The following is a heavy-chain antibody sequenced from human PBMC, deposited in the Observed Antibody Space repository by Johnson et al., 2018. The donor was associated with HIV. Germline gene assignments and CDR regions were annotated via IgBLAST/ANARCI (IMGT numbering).Heavy chain of an antibody. J-gene: IGHJ3*02. V-gene: IGHV3-30*02. Sequence: QVQLVESGGGVVQPGGSLRLSCATSGFTFSNYAMHWVRQAPGKGLEWVAYIRYDGSTQSYADSVKGRFSISRDNSKNTLYLQMNSLRAEDTAVYFCVKVQDEWFRALGAFD. CDR1: GFTFSNYA. CDR2: IRYDGSTQ. D-gene: IGHD3-10*01. CDR3: VKVQDEWFRALGAFD.